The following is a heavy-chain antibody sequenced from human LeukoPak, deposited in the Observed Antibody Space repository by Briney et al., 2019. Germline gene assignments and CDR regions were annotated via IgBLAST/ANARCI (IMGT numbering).Heavy chain of an antibody. V-gene: IGHV4-34*01. CDR2: INHSGGT. D-gene: IGHD1-26*01. CDR1: GGSFRGYY. Sequence: SETLSLTCAVYGGSFRGYYWSWIRQPPGKGLEWIGEINHSGGTNYNPSLKSRVTISVDTSKNQFSLKLSSVTAADTAVYYCARSGGWDSGSYHEGTNWFDPWGQGTLVTVSS. CDR3: ARSGGWDSGSYHEGTNWFDP. J-gene: IGHJ5*02.